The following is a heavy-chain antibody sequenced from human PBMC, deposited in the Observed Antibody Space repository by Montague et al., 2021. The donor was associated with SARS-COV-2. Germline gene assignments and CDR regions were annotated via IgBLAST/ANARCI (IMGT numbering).Heavy chain of an antibody. CDR3: ARQGDQLLLEYWFDP. J-gene: IGHJ5*02. D-gene: IGHD2-2*01. V-gene: IGHV4-39*01. CDR2: IYYSGST. Sequence: SETLSLTCTVSGGSISSSSYYWGWIRQPPGKGLEWIGSIYYSGSTYYNPSIKSRVTISVDTSKNQFSLKLSSVTAADTAVYYCARQGDQLLLEYWFDPWGQGTLVTVSS. CDR1: GGSISSSSYY.